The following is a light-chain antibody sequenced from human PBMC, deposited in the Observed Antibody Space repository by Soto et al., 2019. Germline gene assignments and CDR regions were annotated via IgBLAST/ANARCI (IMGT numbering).Light chain of an antibody. CDR2: GNS. J-gene: IGLJ1*01. CDR3: QSHDSSLSGYV. Sequence: QLVLTQPPSVSGAPGQRVTISCTGSSSNIGAGYDVHWYQQLPGTAPKLLIYGNSNRPSGVPDRFSGSKSGTSASLAITGLQAEDEADYYCQSHDSSLSGYVFGTGNKLTVL. CDR1: SSNIGAGYD. V-gene: IGLV1-40*01.